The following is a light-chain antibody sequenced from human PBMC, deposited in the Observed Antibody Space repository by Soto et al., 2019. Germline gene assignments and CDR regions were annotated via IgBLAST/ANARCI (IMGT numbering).Light chain of an antibody. Sequence: QSALTQPASVSGSPGQSITISCTGTSSDVGGYNYVSWYQLHPGKAPKLILYEVTNRPSGVSDRFSGSKPGNTASLTISGLQAEDEADYYCSSYTSRTAYVFGTGTKVTV. CDR3: SSYTSRTAYV. V-gene: IGLV2-14*01. CDR2: EVT. J-gene: IGLJ1*01. CDR1: SSDVGGYNY.